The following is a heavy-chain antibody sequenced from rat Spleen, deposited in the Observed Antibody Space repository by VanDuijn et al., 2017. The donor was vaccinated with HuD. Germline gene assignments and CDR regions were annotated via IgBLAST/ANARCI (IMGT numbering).Heavy chain of an antibody. V-gene: IGHV5-20*01. CDR2: ISYDGSST. J-gene: IGHJ2*01. CDR1: GFTFSDYY. Sequence: EVQLVESGGKLVQPGNSLKLSCAASGFTFSDYYMAWVRQAPTKGLEWVAAISYDGSSTYYRDSVKGRFTISRDNAKSTLYLQMDSLRSEDTATYYCTTGGYGGFFDYWGQGVMVTVPS. CDR3: TTGGYGGFFDY. D-gene: IGHD1-11*01.